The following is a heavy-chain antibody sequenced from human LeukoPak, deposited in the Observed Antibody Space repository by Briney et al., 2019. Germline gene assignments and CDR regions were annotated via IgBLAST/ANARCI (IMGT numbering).Heavy chain of an antibody. J-gene: IGHJ4*02. CDR1: GFTFSSYG. D-gene: IGHD5-12*01. CDR2: ISYDGSNK. Sequence: PGGSLRLSCAASGFTFSSYGMHWVRQAPGKGLEWVAVISYDGSNKYYADSVKGRFTISRDNSKNTLYLQMNSLRAEDTAVYYCAKGRRGYDIGPIFDYWGQGTLVTVSS. V-gene: IGHV3-30*18. CDR3: AKGRRGYDIGPIFDY.